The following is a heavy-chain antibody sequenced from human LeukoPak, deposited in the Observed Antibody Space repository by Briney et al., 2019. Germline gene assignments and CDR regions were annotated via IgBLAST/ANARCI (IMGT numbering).Heavy chain of an antibody. Sequence: PSETLSLTCSVSGGSVSISSYYWGWIRQPRGKGLEWIGSVYYSGSTYYNPSLKSRVTISVDTSKNQFSLKLSSVTAADTAVYYCARRIVLAVPSWFDPWGQGTLVTVSS. D-gene: IGHD2/OR15-2a*01. J-gene: IGHJ5*02. CDR2: VYYSGST. CDR3: ARRIVLAVPSWFDP. V-gene: IGHV4-39*01. CDR1: GGSVSISSYY.